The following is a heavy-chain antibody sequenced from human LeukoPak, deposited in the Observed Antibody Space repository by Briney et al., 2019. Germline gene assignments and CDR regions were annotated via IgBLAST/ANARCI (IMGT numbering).Heavy chain of an antibody. V-gene: IGHV3-21*01. CDR3: ARDALAAGYRLEWYYFDY. D-gene: IGHD2-2*01. CDR2: ISSSSSYI. Sequence: PGGSLRLSCAASGFTFSTYTMNWVRQAPGKGLEWVSSISSSSSYIYYADSVKGRFTISRDNAKNSLYLQMNSLRAEDTAVYYCARDALAAGYRLEWYYFDYWGQGTLVIVSS. J-gene: IGHJ4*02. CDR1: GFTFSTYT.